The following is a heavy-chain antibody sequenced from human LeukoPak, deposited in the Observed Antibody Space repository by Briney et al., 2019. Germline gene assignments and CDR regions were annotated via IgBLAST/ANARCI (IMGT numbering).Heavy chain of an antibody. Sequence: PGGSPRLSCSASGFTVSSSYMNRVRQAPGKGLEWVSLIYRGGTTYYADSVKGRFTISRDISMNTLYLQMNSLRPEDTAVYYCAGVKTGTTTLGAFDIWGQGTMVTVSS. J-gene: IGHJ3*02. V-gene: IGHV3-53*01. CDR3: AGVKTGTTTLGAFDI. CDR2: IYRGGTT. CDR1: GFTVSSSY. D-gene: IGHD1-1*01.